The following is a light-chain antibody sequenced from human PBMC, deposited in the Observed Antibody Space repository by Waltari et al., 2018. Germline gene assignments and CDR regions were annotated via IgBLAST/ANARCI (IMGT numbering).Light chain of an antibody. CDR2: AAS. CDR1: QDIGIH. V-gene: IGKV1-9*01. J-gene: IGKJ2*01. CDR3: QQFNSYPYT. Sequence: DIQLTQAPSFLSASVRDRVTVTCRASQDIGIHLVWYQQMPGKAPKVLVHAASSLESGVPSRFSGSGSGTEFTLTISSLQPEDFATYYCQQFNSYPYTFGQGTKLEIK.